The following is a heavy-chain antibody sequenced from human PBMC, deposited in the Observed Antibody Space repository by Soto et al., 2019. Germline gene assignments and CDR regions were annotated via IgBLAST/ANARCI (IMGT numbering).Heavy chain of an antibody. CDR3: ARDPSGYCSSTSGYYAGDNWFDP. Sequence: QVHLVQSGAEVKKPGASVKVSCKASGYTFTSYGISWVRQAPGQGLEWMGWISAYNGNTNRAHKLQRRVTMTTHTSTSTADMELRSLRYDDSAVYSCARDPSGYCSSTSGYYAGDNWFDPWGQGTLVVVSS. J-gene: IGHJ5*02. D-gene: IGHD2-2*01. CDR2: ISAYNGNT. V-gene: IGHV1-18*01. CDR1: GYTFTSYG.